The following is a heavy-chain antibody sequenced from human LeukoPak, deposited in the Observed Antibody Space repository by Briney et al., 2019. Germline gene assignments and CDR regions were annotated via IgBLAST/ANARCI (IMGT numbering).Heavy chain of an antibody. D-gene: IGHD3-3*01. CDR2: IKQDGSEK. Sequence: GGSLRLSCAASGFIFSSYWMTWVRQAPGKGLEWVANIKQDGSEKYYVDSVKGRFTISRDNAKNSLYLQMNSLRAEDTAVYYCAKASPGVRSKDYMDVWGKGTTVTVSS. J-gene: IGHJ6*03. CDR1: GFIFSSYW. CDR3: AKASPGVRSKDYMDV. V-gene: IGHV3-7*01.